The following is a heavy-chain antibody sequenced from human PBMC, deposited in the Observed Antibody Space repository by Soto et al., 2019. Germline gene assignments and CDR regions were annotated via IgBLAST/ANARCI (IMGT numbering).Heavy chain of an antibody. V-gene: IGHV4-59*01. CDR3: AREGNGSSSWYYFDY. Sequence: PSETLSLTCTVSGVSISSYYWSWIRQPPGKGLEWIGYIYYSGSTNYNPSLKSRVTISVDTSKNQFSLKLSSVTAADTAVYYCAREGNGSSSWYYFDYWGQGTLVTVSS. CDR1: GVSISSYY. D-gene: IGHD6-13*01. J-gene: IGHJ4*02. CDR2: IYYSGST.